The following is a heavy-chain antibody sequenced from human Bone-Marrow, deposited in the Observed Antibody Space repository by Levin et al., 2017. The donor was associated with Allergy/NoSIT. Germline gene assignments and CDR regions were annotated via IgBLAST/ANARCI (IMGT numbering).Heavy chain of an antibody. D-gene: IGHD6-19*01. J-gene: IGHJ4*02. CDR3: ARLDSGVLDV. CDR1: GFSISSGSW. Sequence: SETLSLTCAVSGFSISSGSWWSWVRQPPGKGLEWIGEIYYTGKSNYNPSLKSRATISLDRSNNEFSLKLNSVTAADAAMYYCARLDSGVLDVWGQGTLTTVSS. V-gene: IGHV4-4*02. CDR2: IYYTGKS.